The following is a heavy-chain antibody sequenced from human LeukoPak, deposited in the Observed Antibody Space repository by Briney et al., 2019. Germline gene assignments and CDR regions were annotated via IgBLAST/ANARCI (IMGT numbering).Heavy chain of an antibody. Sequence: PGGSLRLSCAASGFTFSSYGMHWVRQAPGKGLEWVSSISSSSSYIYYADSVKGRFTVSRDNAKNSLYLQMNSLRAEDTAVYYCARGLTLRASFDYWGQGTLVTVSS. J-gene: IGHJ4*02. CDR2: ISSSSSYI. V-gene: IGHV3-21*01. D-gene: IGHD3-10*01. CDR1: GFTFSSYG. CDR3: ARGLTLRASFDY.